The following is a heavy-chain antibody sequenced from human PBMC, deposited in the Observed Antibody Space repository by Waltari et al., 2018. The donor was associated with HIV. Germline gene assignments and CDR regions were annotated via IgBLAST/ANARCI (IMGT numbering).Heavy chain of an antibody. CDR1: GGSISSGDYY. CDR2: IYYSGST. CDR3: ARAGSVFGTSPYGMDV. J-gene: IGHJ6*02. D-gene: IGHD2-2*01. Sequence: QVQLQESGPGLVKPSQNLSLTCTVTGGSISSGDYYWRWIRQPPGKGLEWIGYIYYSGSTYYNPSLKSRVTISVDTSKNQFSLKLSSVSAADTAVYYCARAGSVFGTSPYGMDVWGQGTTVTVSS. V-gene: IGHV4-30-4*01.